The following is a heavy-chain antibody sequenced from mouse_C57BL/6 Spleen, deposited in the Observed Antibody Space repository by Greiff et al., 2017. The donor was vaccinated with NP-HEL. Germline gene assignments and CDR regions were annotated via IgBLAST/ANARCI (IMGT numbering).Heavy chain of an antibody. D-gene: IGHD2-5*01. J-gene: IGHJ4*01. CDR2: IYPGSGST. CDR1: GYTFTSYW. V-gene: IGHV1-55*01. Sequence: QVQLQQPGAELVKPGASVKMSCKASGYTFTSYWITWVKQRPGQGLEWIGDIYPGSGSTNYNEKFKSKATLTVDTSSSTAYMQLSSLTSEDYAVYDCAYYSNYDAMDYWGQGTSVTVSS. CDR3: AYYSNYDAMDY.